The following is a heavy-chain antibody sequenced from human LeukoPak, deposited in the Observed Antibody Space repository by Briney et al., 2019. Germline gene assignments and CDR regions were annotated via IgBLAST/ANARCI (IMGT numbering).Heavy chain of an antibody. D-gene: IGHD2-2*01. CDR3: ASAREYCINSNCYEYFQD. Sequence: GGSLRLSCATSGLTVRTSSMSWVRQAPGKGLEWVAVIYSSGSTYYEDSVNGRGTISRDTSKSSMYLQMDHLRAEDTAVYYCASAREYCINSNCYEYFQDWGQGTLVTVSS. CDR1: GLTVRTSS. V-gene: IGHV3-53*01. J-gene: IGHJ1*01. CDR2: IYSSGST.